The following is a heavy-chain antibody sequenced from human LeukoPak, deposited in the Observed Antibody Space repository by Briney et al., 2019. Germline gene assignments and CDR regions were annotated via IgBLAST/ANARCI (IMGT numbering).Heavy chain of an antibody. V-gene: IGHV4-30-4*01. J-gene: IGHJ5*02. CDR3: ARERRGYCSSNSCPSTDP. CDR1: GGSISSGDYY. D-gene: IGHD2-2*01. CDR2: IYYSGST. Sequence: SQTLSLTCTVAGGSISSGDYYWSWIRQPPGKGLEWIGYIYYSGSTYYNPSLKSRITISVDTSKNQFSLKLGSVTAADTAVYYCARERRGYCSSNSCPSTDPWGQGTLVTVSS.